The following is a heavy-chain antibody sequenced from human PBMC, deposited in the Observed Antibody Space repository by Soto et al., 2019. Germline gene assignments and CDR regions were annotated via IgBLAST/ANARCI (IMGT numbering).Heavy chain of an antibody. J-gene: IGHJ5*02. D-gene: IGHD2-21*02. V-gene: IGHV3-74*01. CDR2: ITSDGKSK. CDR1: GFNFGNHW. Sequence: GGSLRLSCAASGFNFGNHWMHWVRQRPAEGLVWVSRITSDGKSKAYAESVKGRFAISRDNAKNTLYLQMNGLTAEDTAVYYCARESGDWPLNWFDPWGQGTLVTVSS. CDR3: ARESGDWPLNWFDP.